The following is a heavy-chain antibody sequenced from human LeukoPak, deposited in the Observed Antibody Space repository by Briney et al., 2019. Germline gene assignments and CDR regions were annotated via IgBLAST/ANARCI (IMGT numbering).Heavy chain of an antibody. Sequence: SETLSLTCTVSGGSISSGGYYWSWIRQYPGKGLEWIGYISYSGNTYYNPSLKSRFTISGDTSKNQLSLKLTSVTAADTAIYYCARTFPRSGNWFDPWGQGTLVTVSS. D-gene: IGHD3-3*01. CDR3: ARTFPRSGNWFDP. CDR2: ISYSGNT. V-gene: IGHV4-31*03. J-gene: IGHJ5*02. CDR1: GGSISSGGYY.